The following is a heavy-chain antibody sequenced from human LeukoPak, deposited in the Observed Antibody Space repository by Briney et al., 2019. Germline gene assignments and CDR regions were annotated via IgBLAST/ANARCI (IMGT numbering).Heavy chain of an antibody. V-gene: IGHV4-34*01. J-gene: IGHJ6*02. D-gene: IGHD3-10*01. CDR1: GGSFSGYY. CDR2: INHSGST. Sequence: SETLSLTCAVYGGSFSGYYWSWIRQPPGKGLEWIGEINHSGSTNYNPSLKSRVTISVDTPKNQFSLKLSSVTAADTAVYYCARGYGSGSSYYYYGMDVWGQGTTVTVSS. CDR3: ARGYGSGSSYYYYGMDV.